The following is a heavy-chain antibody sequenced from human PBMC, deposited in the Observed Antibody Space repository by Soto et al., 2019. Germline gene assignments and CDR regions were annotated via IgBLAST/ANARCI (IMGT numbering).Heavy chain of an antibody. J-gene: IGHJ6*02. CDR2: ISASGGST. V-gene: IGHV3-23*01. Sequence: HPGGSLRLSCAASEFTFSSYAMTWVRQAPGKGLEWVSVISASGGSTYYADSVKGRFTISRDNSKNTVYSQMNSLRADDTAVYYCASRGRYYGMDVWGQGTTVSVYS. CDR3: ASRGRYYGMDV. CDR1: EFTFSSYA. D-gene: IGHD3-10*01.